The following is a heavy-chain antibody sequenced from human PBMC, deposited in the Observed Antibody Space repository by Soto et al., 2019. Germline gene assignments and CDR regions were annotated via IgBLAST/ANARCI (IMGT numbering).Heavy chain of an antibody. CDR3: AKDMSGAYSSGWYATYYYYYGMDV. D-gene: IGHD6-19*01. Sequence: SLRLSCAASGFTFSSYGMHWVRQAPGKGLEWVAVISYDGSNKYYADSVKGRFTISRDNSKNTLYLQMNSLRAEDTAVYYCAKDMSGAYSSGWYATYYYYYGMDVWGQGTTVTVSS. CDR1: GFTFSSYG. V-gene: IGHV3-30*18. J-gene: IGHJ6*02. CDR2: ISYDGSNK.